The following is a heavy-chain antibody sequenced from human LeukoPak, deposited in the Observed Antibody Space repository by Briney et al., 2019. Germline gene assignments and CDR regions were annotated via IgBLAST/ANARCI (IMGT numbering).Heavy chain of an antibody. D-gene: IGHD2-2*01. Sequence: GGALRLSCVVSDFTFAVSWVRQAPGKGLEWISTINGRGDDSFHADSVKGRFTISRDTTKNTLYLRMSSLRAADTAMYFCVRMRGPERRHCFDYWSQGALLIVSS. CDR3: VRMRGPERRHCFDY. CDR2: INGRGDDS. J-gene: IGHJ4*02. V-gene: IGHV3-23*01. CDR1: DFTFA.